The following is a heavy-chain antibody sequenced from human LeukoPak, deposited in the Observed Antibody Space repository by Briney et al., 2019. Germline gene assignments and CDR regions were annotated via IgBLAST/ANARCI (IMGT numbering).Heavy chain of an antibody. J-gene: IGHJ4*02. V-gene: IGHV1-69*13. CDR3: ARGSIGYCSSTSCEQTGGFDY. CDR2: IIPIFGTA. Sequence: GASVKVSCKASGGTFSSYAISWVRQAPGQGLEWMGGIIPIFGTANYAQKFQGRVTITADESTSTAYMELSSLRSEDTAVYYCARGSIGYCSSTSCEQTGGFDYWGQGTLVTVSS. CDR1: GGTFSSYA. D-gene: IGHD2-2*01.